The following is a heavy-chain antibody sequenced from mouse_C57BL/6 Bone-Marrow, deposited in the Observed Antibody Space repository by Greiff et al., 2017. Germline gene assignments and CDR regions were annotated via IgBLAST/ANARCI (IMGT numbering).Heavy chain of an antibody. V-gene: IGHV1-72*01. Sequence: QVQLKQPGAELVKPGASVKLSCKASGYTFTSYWMHWVKQRPGRGLEWIGRIDPNSGGTKYNEKFKSKATLTVDKPSSTAYMQLSSLTSEDSAVYYCARSTMITTKIDYAMDYWGQGTSVTVSS. CDR3: ARSTMITTKIDYAMDY. CDR1: GYTFTSYW. J-gene: IGHJ4*01. D-gene: IGHD2-4*01. CDR2: IDPNSGGT.